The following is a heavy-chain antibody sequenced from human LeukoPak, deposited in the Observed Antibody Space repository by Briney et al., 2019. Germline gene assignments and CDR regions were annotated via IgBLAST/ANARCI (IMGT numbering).Heavy chain of an antibody. D-gene: IGHD2-15*01. CDR1: GFTFNLYS. V-gene: IGHV3-64D*08. CDR3: AKVLDYCDGGTCYNSGMDS. Sequence: SGGSLRLSCLASGFTFNLYSMHWVRQAPGKGLEFVSVISSDGVYTYYAYSVEGRFTISRNNSKNTVYLQMSSLGADDTAVYYCAKVLDYCDGGTCYNSGMDSWGQGTLVTVSS. CDR2: ISSDGVYT. J-gene: IGHJ4*02.